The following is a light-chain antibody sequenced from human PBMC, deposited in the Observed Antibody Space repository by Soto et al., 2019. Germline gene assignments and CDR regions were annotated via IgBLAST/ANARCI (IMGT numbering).Light chain of an antibody. CDR3: QQRSTWPPT. CDR2: DAS. J-gene: IGKJ1*01. CDR1: QSVTSN. Sequence: EIVLTQSPATLSLSPGERATLSCRASQSVTSNLAWYQQKPGQAPRLLIHDASYRAAGIPARFSGSGSGTAFALTISGLGPADFAIYYCQQRSTWPPTFGQGTQVEIK. V-gene: IGKV3-11*01.